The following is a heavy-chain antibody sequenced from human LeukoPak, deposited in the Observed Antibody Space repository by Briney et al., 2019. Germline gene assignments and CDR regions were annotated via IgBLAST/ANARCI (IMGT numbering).Heavy chain of an antibody. CDR3: AKDLAVAGNDY. J-gene: IGHJ4*02. CDR2: ISSSGSTI. V-gene: IGHV3-48*03. CDR1: GFTFSRYE. Sequence: PGGSLRLSCAASGFTFSRYEMNWVRQAPGTGVERVSYISSSGSTIYYADSVKGRFTISRDNAKNSLYLQMNSLRAEDTAVYYCAKDLAVAGNDYWGQGTLVTVSS. D-gene: IGHD6-19*01.